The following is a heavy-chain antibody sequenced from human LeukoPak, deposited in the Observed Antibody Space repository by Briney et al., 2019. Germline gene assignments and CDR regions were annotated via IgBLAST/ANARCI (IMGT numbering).Heavy chain of an antibody. CDR1: GGSISSYY. D-gene: IGHD2/OR15-2a*01. J-gene: IGHJ3*02. Sequence: PSETLSLTCTVSGGSISSYYWSWLRQPPGKGPEWIGYIYYSGSTNYNPSLKSRVTISVDTSKNQFSLKLSSVTAADTAVYYCARDPYFDAFDIWGQGTMVTVSS. CDR3: ARDPYFDAFDI. V-gene: IGHV4-59*01. CDR2: IYYSGST.